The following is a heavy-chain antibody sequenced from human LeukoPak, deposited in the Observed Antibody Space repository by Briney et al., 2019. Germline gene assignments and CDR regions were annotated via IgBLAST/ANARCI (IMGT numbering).Heavy chain of an antibody. J-gene: IGHJ4*02. CDR3: ARGAYNHAVDY. V-gene: IGHV3-30-3*01. D-gene: IGHD5-18*01. Sequence: GGSLRLSCAASGFTFSSYAMHWVRQAPGKGLEWVAVISYDGSNKYYADSVKGRFTISRDNARNSLFLQMHSLRAEDTAVYYCARGAYNHAVDYWGQGTLVTVSS. CDR1: GFTFSSYA. CDR2: ISYDGSNK.